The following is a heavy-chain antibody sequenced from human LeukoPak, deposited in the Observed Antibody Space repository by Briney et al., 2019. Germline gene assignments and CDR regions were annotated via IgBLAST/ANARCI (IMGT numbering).Heavy chain of an antibody. CDR3: ARARDCSGGSCLPMTYYGMDV. D-gene: IGHD2-15*01. CDR1: GGSISSYY. CDR2: IYYSGST. J-gene: IGHJ6*02. Sequence: SETLSLTCTVSGGSISSYYWSWIRQPPGKGLEWIGYIYYSGSTNYNPSLKSRVTISVDTSKNQFSLKLSSVTAADTAVYYCARARDCSGGSCLPMTYYGMDVWGQGTTVTVSS. V-gene: IGHV4-59*12.